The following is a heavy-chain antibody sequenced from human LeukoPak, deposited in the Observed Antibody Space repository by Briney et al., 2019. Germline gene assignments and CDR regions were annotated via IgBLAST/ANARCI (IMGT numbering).Heavy chain of an antibody. CDR2: INHSGST. D-gene: IGHD3-10*01. Sequence: SETLSLTCAVYGGSFSGYYWSWIRQPPGKGLEWIGEINHSGSTNYSPSPKSRVTISVDTSKNQFSLKLSSVTAADTAVYYCARHVRKVRGVSSDWGQGTLVTVSS. J-gene: IGHJ4*02. V-gene: IGHV4-34*01. CDR3: ARHVRKVRGVSSD. CDR1: GGSFSGYY.